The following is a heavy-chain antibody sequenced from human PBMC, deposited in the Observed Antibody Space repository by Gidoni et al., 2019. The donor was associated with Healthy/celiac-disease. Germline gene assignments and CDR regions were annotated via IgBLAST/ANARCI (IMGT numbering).Heavy chain of an antibody. J-gene: IGHJ6*02. CDR3: ARDKRVLRFLEWLSRGMDV. CDR2: IKQDGSEK. CDR1: GFTFSSYW. D-gene: IGHD3-3*01. V-gene: IGHV3-7*03. Sequence: EVQLVESGGGLVQPGGSLRLSCAASGFTFSSYWMSWVRQAPGKGLEWVANIKQDGSEKYYVDSVKGRFTISRDNAKNSLYLQMNSLRAEDTAVYYCARDKRVLRFLEWLSRGMDVWGQGTTVTVSS.